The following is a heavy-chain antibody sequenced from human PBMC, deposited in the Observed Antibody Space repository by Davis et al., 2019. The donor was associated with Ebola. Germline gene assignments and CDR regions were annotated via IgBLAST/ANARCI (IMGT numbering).Heavy chain of an antibody. J-gene: IGHJ6*02. CDR1: GDSVSSNSAA. CDR3: TRGYLMHGMDV. D-gene: IGHD2-8*01. Sequence: SQTLSLTCAISGDSVSSNSAAWNWIRQSPSGGLEWLGRTYYSSKFYIHYAESVKSRLIINPDAPRNQFSLQLNSVTPEDTAVYYCTRGYLMHGMDVWGQGTTVTVSS. V-gene: IGHV6-1*01. CDR2: TYYSSKFYI.